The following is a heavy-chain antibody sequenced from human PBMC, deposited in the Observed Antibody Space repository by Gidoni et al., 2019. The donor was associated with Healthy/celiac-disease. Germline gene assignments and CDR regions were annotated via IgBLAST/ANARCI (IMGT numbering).Heavy chain of an antibody. CDR3: ARDLGRDSSGYPHYYFDY. Sequence: QVQLVQSGAAVKKPGSSVKVSCKASGGTFSSYAISWVRQAPGQGLEWMGGIIPIFGTANYAQKFQGRVTITADESTSTAYMELSSLRSEDTAVYYCARDLGRDSSGYPHYYFDYWGQGTLVTVSS. J-gene: IGHJ4*02. CDR2: IIPIFGTA. D-gene: IGHD3-22*01. V-gene: IGHV1-69*01. CDR1: GGTFSSYA.